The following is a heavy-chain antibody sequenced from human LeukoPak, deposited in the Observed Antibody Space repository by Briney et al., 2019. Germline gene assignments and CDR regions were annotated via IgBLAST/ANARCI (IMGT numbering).Heavy chain of an antibody. Sequence: GGSLRLSCAASGFTFSSYWMHWVRQAPGKGLVWVSRINSDGSSTSYADSVKGRFTISRDDGRNTLYLQMSSLRAKDTAVCYCGRGYKWFDPWGQGTLVTVSS. CDR3: GRGYKWFDP. CDR2: INSDGSST. CDR1: GFTFSSYW. J-gene: IGHJ5*02. V-gene: IGHV3-74*01.